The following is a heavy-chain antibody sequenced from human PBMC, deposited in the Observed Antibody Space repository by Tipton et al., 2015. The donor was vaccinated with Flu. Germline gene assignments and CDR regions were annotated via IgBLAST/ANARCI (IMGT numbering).Heavy chain of an antibody. CDR3: ARGVQLVRAYYYYYMDV. Sequence: SLRLSCAASGFTFSSYWMSWVRQAPGKGLEWVANIKQDGSEKYYVDSVKGRFTISRDNAKNSLYLQMNSLRAEDTAVYYCARGVQLVRAYYYYYMDVWGKGTTVTVSS. CDR1: GFTFSSYW. J-gene: IGHJ6*03. CDR2: IKQDGSEK. D-gene: IGHD6-6*01. V-gene: IGHV3-7*01.